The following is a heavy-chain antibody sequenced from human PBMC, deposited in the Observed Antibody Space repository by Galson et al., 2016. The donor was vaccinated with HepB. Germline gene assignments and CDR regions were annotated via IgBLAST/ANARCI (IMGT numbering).Heavy chain of an antibody. D-gene: IGHD2-2*02. V-gene: IGHV3-30*18. Sequence: SLRLSCAASGFTFSAYGMHWVRQAPGKGLEWLAVISHDGIKKYSKDSAKGRFTVTRDNSKNTLFLLMNSLRPEDTAVYYCAKDLQVPAAIEGMDVWGQGTQVIVSS. J-gene: IGHJ6*02. CDR2: ISHDGIKK. CDR1: GFTFSAYG. CDR3: AKDLQVPAAIEGMDV.